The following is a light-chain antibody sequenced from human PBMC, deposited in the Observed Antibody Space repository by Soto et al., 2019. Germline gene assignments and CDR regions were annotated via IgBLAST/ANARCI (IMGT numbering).Light chain of an antibody. V-gene: IGKV4-1*01. CDR2: WAS. J-gene: IGKJ4*01. CDR3: QQYYSTLALT. CDR1: QSVLYSSNNKNY. Sequence: DIVMTQSPDSLAVSLGERATINCKSSQSVLYSSNNKNYLAWYQQKPGQPPKLLIYWASTRESGVPDRFSGSGCGTDFTLAISSLQAEDVAVDYCQQYYSTLALTFGGGTKVEIK.